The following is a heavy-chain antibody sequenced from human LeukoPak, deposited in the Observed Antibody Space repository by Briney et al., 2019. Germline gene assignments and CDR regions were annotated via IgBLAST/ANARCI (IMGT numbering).Heavy chain of an antibody. Sequence: SETLSLTCSVSGGSISSSSYYWGWIRQPLGKGLEWIGNMYYSGSTYYNPSLKSRVTISVDTSKNQFSLKLSSVTAADTAVYYCARLRLLPSPYYFDYWGQGTLVTVSS. J-gene: IGHJ4*02. CDR1: GGSISSSSYY. V-gene: IGHV4-39*01. D-gene: IGHD3-22*01. CDR3: ARLRLLPSPYYFDY. CDR2: MYYSGST.